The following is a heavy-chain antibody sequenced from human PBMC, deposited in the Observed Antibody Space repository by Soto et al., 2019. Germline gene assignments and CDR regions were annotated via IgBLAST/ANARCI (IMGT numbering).Heavy chain of an antibody. Sequence: EVQLLESGGGLVQPGGSLRLSCAASGFTVSTYAMSWVRQTPGKGLEWVSALSGNGAGTYYTDSVKGRFTISRDISKNPLYLRMNSLRDYDTALYDCAKDRVSRYSGYSGYFDCWGQGSLVTVSS. CDR1: GFTVSTYA. J-gene: IGHJ4*02. CDR2: LSGNGAGT. D-gene: IGHD5-12*01. CDR3: AKDRVSRYSGYSGYFDC. V-gene: IGHV3-23*01.